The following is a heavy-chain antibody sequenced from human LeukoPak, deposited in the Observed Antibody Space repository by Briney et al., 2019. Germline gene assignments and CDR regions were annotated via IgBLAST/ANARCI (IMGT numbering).Heavy chain of an antibody. D-gene: IGHD6-19*01. J-gene: IGHJ6*02. CDR2: ISWNSGSI. CDR1: GFTFDDYA. Sequence: PGGSLRLSCAASGFTFDDYAMHWVRQAPGKGLEWVSGISWNSGSIGYADSVKGRFTISRDNAKNSLYLQMNSLRAEDTALYYCAKDVLARSGWYGMDVWGQGTTVTVSS. CDR3: AKDVLARSGWYGMDV. V-gene: IGHV3-9*01.